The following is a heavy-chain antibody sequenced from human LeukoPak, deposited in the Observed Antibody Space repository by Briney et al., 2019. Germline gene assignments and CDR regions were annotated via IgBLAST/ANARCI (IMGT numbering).Heavy chain of an antibody. CDR3: AREDITGTASYFDY. Sequence: SETLSLTCTVSGGSVSSGGFYWTWIRQPPGKGLEWIGYIYYSGSTNYIPSLRSRLIISVDSSKNQFSLKLSSVTAADTAVYYCAREDITGTASYFDYWGQGTLVTVSS. CDR1: GGSVSSGGFY. D-gene: IGHD1-7*01. J-gene: IGHJ4*02. V-gene: IGHV4-61*08. CDR2: IYYSGST.